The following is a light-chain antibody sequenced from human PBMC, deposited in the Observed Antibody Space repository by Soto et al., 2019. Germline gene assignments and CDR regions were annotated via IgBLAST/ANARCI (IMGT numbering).Light chain of an antibody. CDR1: QSISSW. Sequence: EIQMTQSPSTLSGSVGDRVTITCLASQSISSWLAWYQQKPGKAPKLLIYDASSLESGVPSRFSGSGSGTEFTLTISSLQPDDFATYYCQQYNSYSWTFGQGTKVDI. J-gene: IGKJ1*01. V-gene: IGKV1-5*01. CDR2: DAS. CDR3: QQYNSYSWT.